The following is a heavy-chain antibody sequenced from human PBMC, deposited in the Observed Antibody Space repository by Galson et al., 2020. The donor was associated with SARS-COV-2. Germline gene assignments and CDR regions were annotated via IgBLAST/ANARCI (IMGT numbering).Heavy chain of an antibody. V-gene: IGHV3-33*01. CDR3: ASDVSRDMVDTALGR. Sequence: GESLKISCTASGFTFRNYGMHWVRQAPGKGLEWLAFILYDVTNKYYADSVNGRFTISRDNSKNTLYLQMNSLRAEDTAVYYCASDVSRDMVDTALGRGGQGTLVTVSS. J-gene: IGHJ4*02. CDR2: ILYDVTNK. CDR1: GFTFRNYG. D-gene: IGHD5-18*01.